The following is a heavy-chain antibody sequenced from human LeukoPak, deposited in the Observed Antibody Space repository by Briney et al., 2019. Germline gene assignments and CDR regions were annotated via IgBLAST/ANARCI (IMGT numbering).Heavy chain of an antibody. D-gene: IGHD3-3*01. J-gene: IGHJ4*02. CDR1: GFTFSNYG. V-gene: IGHV3-30*02. Sequence: QPGGSLRLSCAASGFTFSNYGMHWVRQAPGKGLEWVAFIRYDGSKKYYADSVKGRFTISRDNSKNTLYLQMNSLRAEDTAVYYCAKDTLSFGVIQNARFDYWGQGTLVTVSS. CDR2: IRYDGSKK. CDR3: AKDTLSFGVIQNARFDY.